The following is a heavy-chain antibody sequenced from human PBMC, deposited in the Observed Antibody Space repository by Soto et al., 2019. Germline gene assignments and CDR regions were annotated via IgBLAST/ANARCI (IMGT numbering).Heavy chain of an antibody. Sequence: QVQVEQSGAEVKKPGSSVKVSCKASGGTFSTAAISWVRQAPGQGLEWMGGIMPIFRTADYAQKFQGRVTITADESTTTASLELRSLRSEDTAVYYCARDKDRPQLGGNYYYIMDVWGQGTTVTVSS. CDR3: ARDKDRPQLGGNYYYIMDV. V-gene: IGHV1-69*12. D-gene: IGHD3-3*02. J-gene: IGHJ6*02. CDR1: GGTFSTAA. CDR2: IMPIFRTA.